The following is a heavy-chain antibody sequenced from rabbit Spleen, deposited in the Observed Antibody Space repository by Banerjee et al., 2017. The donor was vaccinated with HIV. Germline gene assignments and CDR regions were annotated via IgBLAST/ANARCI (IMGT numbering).Heavy chain of an antibody. CDR2: IVNGNGNT. D-gene: IGHD1-1*01. V-gene: IGHV1S47*01. CDR3: ARAYASAIGVYIQYFNL. J-gene: IGHJ4*01. Sequence: QQRLVESGGGLVQPEGSLTLTCKASGFDFGSYGMCWVRQAPGKGPEWIACIVNGNGNTYYASWVNGRFTISRSTSLATVTLQMNSLTAADTATYFCARAYASAIGVYIQYFNLWGQGTLVTVS. CDR1: GFDFGSYG.